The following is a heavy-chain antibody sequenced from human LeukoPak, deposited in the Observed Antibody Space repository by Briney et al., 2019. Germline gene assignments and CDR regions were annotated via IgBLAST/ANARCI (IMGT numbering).Heavy chain of an antibody. Sequence: SETLSLTCTVSGGSISSSSYYWGWIRQPPGKGLEWIGSIYSGTTYYNPSLKSRVTISVDTSKNQFSLKLSSVTAADTAVYYCARRRGGYTYGYDDYWGQGTLVTVSS. V-gene: IGHV4-39*01. D-gene: IGHD5-18*01. J-gene: IGHJ4*02. CDR2: IYSGTT. CDR3: ARRRGGYTYGYDDY. CDR1: GGSISSSSYY.